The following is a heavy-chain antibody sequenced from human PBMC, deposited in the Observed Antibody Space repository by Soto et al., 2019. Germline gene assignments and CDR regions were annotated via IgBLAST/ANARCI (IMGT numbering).Heavy chain of an antibody. D-gene: IGHD1-26*01. J-gene: IGHJ4*02. CDR3: ARDGVGHTAFFGYFDY. CDR1: GFTFSGLG. CDR2: IRYDGSNI. Sequence: QVQLVESGGGVVQPGRSLRLSCAASGFTFSGLGMHWVRQAPGKGREWVEVIRYDGSNIYYAEAVKGRFTISRDNSKDTLYLQMNSQRAGDTAVYYCARDGVGHTAFFGYFDYWGQGTLVTVSS. V-gene: IGHV3-33*01.